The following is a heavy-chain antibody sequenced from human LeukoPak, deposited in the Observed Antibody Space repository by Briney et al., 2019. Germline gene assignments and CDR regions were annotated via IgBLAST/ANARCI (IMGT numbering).Heavy chain of an antibody. Sequence: GRSLRLSCAASGFTFSSYGMHWVRQAPGKGLEWVAIISYDGNDKYYTDSVKGRFAISRDKSKNTLYLQMNSLRAEDTAVYYCARDRDTAMGLWGQGTLVTVSS. V-gene: IGHV3-30*19. CDR3: ARDRDTAMGL. D-gene: IGHD5-18*01. CDR1: GFTFSSYG. J-gene: IGHJ4*02. CDR2: ISYDGNDK.